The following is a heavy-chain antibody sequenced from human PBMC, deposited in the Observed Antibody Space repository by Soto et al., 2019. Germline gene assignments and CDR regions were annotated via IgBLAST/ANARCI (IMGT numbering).Heavy chain of an antibody. CDR3: ARRPGSGHAFDI. J-gene: IGHJ3*02. CDR1: SGSISRYY. CDR2: IYYSGST. Sequence: SETPSPPCTVPSGSISRYYWNLVRQPPGKGLEWIGYIYYSGSTNYNPSLKSRVTMSVDTSNNQFSLKLSSVTAADTAVYYCARRPGSGHAFDIWGQGTMVTVSS. D-gene: IGHD6-6*01. V-gene: IGHV4-59*01.